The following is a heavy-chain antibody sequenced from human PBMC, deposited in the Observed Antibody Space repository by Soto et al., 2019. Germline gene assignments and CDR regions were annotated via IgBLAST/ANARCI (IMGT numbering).Heavy chain of an antibody. Sequence: PSETLSLTCTVSGGSISSGDYYWSCMRQPPGKGLEWVGEINHSGSTNDNPSLKSPVTISVDTSTNQFSLKLSSVTAADTAVYYCARGGEKQLVGSWFDPWGQGALVTVSS. CDR3: ARGGEKQLVGSWFDP. CDR2: INHSGST. D-gene: IGHD6-13*01. CDR1: GGSISSGDYY. V-gene: IGHV4-30-4*01. J-gene: IGHJ5*02.